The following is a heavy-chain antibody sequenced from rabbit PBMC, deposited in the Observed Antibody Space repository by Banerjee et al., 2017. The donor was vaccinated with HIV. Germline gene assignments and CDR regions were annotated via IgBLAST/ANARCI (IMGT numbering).Heavy chain of an antibody. V-gene: IGHV1S40*01. CDR3: ASDIYGYGAFNL. D-gene: IGHD6-1*01. Sequence: QSLEESGGDLVKPGASLTLTCTASGFSFSSSYWICWVRQAPGKGLEWIGCINSGSGSTYYASWAKGRFTISKTSSTTVTLQMTSLTAADTATYFCASDIYGYGAFNLWGQGTLVTVS. CDR1: GFSFSSSYW. J-gene: IGHJ4*01. CDR2: INSGSGST.